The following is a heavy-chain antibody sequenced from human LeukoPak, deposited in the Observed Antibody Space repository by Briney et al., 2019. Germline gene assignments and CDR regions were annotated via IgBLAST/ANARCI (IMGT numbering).Heavy chain of an antibody. CDR1: GFSFSGYA. J-gene: IGHJ4*02. Sequence: GGSLRLSCAYSGFSFSGYAMIWVRQAPGKGLELVSTISGSGASTFYADSVRGRFITSKDIPSNTVYLQMNSLRAEDTAVYYCAKGSRGYTNYYFDYWGQGTLVTVSS. CDR3: AKGSRGYTNYYFDY. D-gene: IGHD2-2*02. CDR2: ISGSGAST. V-gene: IGHV3-23*01.